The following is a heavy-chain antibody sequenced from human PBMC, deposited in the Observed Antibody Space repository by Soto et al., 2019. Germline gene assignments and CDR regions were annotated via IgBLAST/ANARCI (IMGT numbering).Heavy chain of an antibody. Sequence: GGSLRLSCAASGFTFSGSAMHWVRQASGKGLEWVGRIRSKANSYATAYAASVKGRFTISRDDSKNTAYLQMNSLKTEDTAVYYCTPGGQWLANNWFDPWGQGTLVTVSS. CDR2: IRSKANSYAT. D-gene: IGHD6-19*01. CDR3: TPGGQWLANNWFDP. J-gene: IGHJ5*02. V-gene: IGHV3-73*01. CDR1: GFTFSGSA.